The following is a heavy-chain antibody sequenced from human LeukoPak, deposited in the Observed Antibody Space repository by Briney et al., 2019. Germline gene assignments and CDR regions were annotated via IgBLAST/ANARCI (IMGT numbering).Heavy chain of an antibody. CDR1: GGSISSYY. CDR2: IYYSGST. J-gene: IGHJ5*02. CDR3: ARFPATDTAPYWFDP. Sequence: SEILSLTCTVSGGSISSYYWSWIRQPPGKGLEWIGYIYYSGSTNYNPSLKSRVTISVDTSKNQFSLKLSSVTAADTAVYYCARFPATDTAPYWFDPWGQGTLVTVSS. V-gene: IGHV4-59*01. D-gene: IGHD5-18*01.